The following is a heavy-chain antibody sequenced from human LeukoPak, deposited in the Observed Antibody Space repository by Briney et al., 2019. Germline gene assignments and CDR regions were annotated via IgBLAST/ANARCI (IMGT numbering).Heavy chain of an antibody. D-gene: IGHD3-10*01. J-gene: IGHJ6*03. CDR3: ARVEEGYGSGRRGNFYYYYMDV. CDR2: IYYSGST. CDR1: GGSISSSSYY. Sequence: SETLSLTCTVSGGSISSSSYYWGWIRQPPGKGLEWIGSIYYSGSTYYNPSLKSRVTISVDTSKNQFSLKLSSVTTADTAVYYYARVEEGYGSGRRGNFYYYYMDVWGKGTTVTISS. V-gene: IGHV4-39*07.